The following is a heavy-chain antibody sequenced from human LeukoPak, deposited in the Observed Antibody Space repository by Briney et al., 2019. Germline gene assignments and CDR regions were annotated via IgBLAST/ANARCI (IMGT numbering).Heavy chain of an antibody. J-gene: IGHJ3*02. CDR2: IYYSGST. Sequence: SETLSLTCTVSGGSISSGGYYWSWIRQHPGKGLEWIGYIYYSGSTYYNPSLKSRVTISVDTSKNQFSLKLSSVTAADTAVYYCATPYGGNHDAFDIWGQGTMVTVSS. CDR3: ATPYGGNHDAFDI. D-gene: IGHD4-23*01. V-gene: IGHV4-31*03. CDR1: GGSISSGGYY.